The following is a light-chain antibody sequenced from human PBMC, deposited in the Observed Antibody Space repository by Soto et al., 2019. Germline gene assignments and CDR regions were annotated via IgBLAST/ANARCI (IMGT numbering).Light chain of an antibody. CDR1: QGISTY. V-gene: IGKV1-12*01. CDR2: AAS. Sequence: DIQMTQSPSSLSASVGDRVIITCRASQGISTYLDWYQQKPGKAPKLLIYAASNLQSGVPPRFSGSGSGTDFTLTISSLQPEDFAIYYCQQANRVPLSFGQGTRLEIK. CDR3: QQANRVPLS. J-gene: IGKJ5*01.